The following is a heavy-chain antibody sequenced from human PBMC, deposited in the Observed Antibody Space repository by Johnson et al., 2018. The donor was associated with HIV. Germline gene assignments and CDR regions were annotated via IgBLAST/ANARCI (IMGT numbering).Heavy chain of an antibody. CDR3: AKGTAVADDAFDI. D-gene: IGHD6-19*01. Sequence: QEQLVESGGGVVQPGGSLRLSCAASGFTFSSYGMHWVRQAPGKGLEWVAFIRYDGSNKYYADYVKGRFTISRDNSKHTLYLQMNSLRAEDTAVYYCAKGTAVADDAFDIWGQGTMVTVSS. V-gene: IGHV3-30*02. CDR1: GFTFSSYG. CDR2: IRYDGSNK. J-gene: IGHJ3*02.